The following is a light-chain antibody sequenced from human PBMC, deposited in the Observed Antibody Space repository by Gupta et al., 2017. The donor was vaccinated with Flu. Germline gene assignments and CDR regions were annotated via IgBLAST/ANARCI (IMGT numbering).Light chain of an antibody. J-gene: IGKJ2*01. Sequence: PVIPGEPASTSCRSSQSLLDSNGYNDLDWYLQKPAQSPQLLIYLGSKRASGGPDRVSGXGSXTDLTLXISRVEAEDVGVYYCMHAPGNTFGXGTKLEIK. CDR2: LGS. V-gene: IGKV2-28*01. CDR3: MHAPGNT. CDR1: QSLLDSNGYND.